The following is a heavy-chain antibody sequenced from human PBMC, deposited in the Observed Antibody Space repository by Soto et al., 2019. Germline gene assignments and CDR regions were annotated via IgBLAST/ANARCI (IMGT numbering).Heavy chain of an antibody. V-gene: IGHV1-69*13. CDR1: GGTFSSYA. D-gene: IGHD5-18*01. J-gene: IGHJ4*02. Sequence: GASVKVSCKASGGTFSSYAISWVLQAPGQGLEWMGGIIPIFGTANYAQKFQGRVTITADESTSTAYMELSSLRSEDTAVYYCARVRGRGYSYGYKYSHYFDYWGQGTLVTVSS. CDR2: IIPIFGTA. CDR3: ARVRGRGYSYGYKYSHYFDY.